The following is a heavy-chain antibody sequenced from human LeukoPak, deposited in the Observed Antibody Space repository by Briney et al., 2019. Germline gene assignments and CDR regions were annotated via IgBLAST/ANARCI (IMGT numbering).Heavy chain of an antibody. J-gene: IGHJ6*03. Sequence: SETLSLTCADYGGSFRGYYWTWIRQTPEKGLEWIGEMNPSGSTNYNPSLKSRVTISVDTSKNQFSLELSSVTDATTAVYYCARGRQDVTMIVVVMTAVSYYLDVWGKGTTVTVS. V-gene: IGHV4-34*01. CDR3: ARGRQDVTMIVVVMTAVSYYLDV. CDR1: GGSFRGYY. CDR2: MNPSGST. D-gene: IGHD3-22*01.